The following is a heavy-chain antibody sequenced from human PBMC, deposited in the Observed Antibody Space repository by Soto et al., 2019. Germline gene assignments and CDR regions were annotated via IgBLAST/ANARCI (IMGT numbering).Heavy chain of an antibody. Sequence: VQLVESGGGVFQPGGSLRPSYAASGFTFSAMARHWDRQAPGKGLAWVAVVSLDGRNTHYADSVKGRFTISRDSSKNTVSLEMTSLRAEDTAVYYCAKGGRQWLVTSDFNYWGQGALVTVSS. CDR3: AKGGRQWLVTSDFNY. D-gene: IGHD6-19*01. V-gene: IGHV3-30*18. CDR2: VSLDGRNT. J-gene: IGHJ4*02. CDR1: GFTFSAMA.